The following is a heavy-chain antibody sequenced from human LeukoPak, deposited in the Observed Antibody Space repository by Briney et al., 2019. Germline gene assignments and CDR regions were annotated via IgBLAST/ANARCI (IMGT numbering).Heavy chain of an antibody. V-gene: IGHV4-34*01. CDR1: GGSFSGYY. D-gene: IGHD7-27*01. J-gene: IGHJ4*02. Sequence: PSETLSLTCAVYGGSFSGYYWSWIRQPPGKGLEWIGETNHSGSTNYNPSLKSRVTISVDTSKNQFSLKLSSVTAADTAVYYCARGTGPSYYFDYWGQGTLVTVSS. CDR2: TNHSGST. CDR3: ARGTGPSYYFDY.